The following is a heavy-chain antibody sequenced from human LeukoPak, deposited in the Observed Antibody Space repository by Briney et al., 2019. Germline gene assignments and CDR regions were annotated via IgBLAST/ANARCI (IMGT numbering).Heavy chain of an antibody. CDR2: IIPILGIA. J-gene: IGHJ5*02. CDR3: ARDCNYYDSSGFAWFDP. Sequence: ASVKVPCKASGGTFSSYAISWVRQAPGQGLEWMGRIIPILGIANYAQKFQGRVTITADKSTSTAYMELSSLRSEDTAVYYCARDCNYYDSSGFAWFDPWGQGTLVTVSS. D-gene: IGHD3-22*01. CDR1: GGTFSSYA. V-gene: IGHV1-69*04.